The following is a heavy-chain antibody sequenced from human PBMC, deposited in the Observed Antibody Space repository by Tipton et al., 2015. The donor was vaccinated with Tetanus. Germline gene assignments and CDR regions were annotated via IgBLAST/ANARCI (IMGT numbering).Heavy chain of an antibody. Sequence: QLVQSGAEVKKSGASVTVSCKASGHTFTNFVISWVRQAPGQGLEWMGRITIYSGNTNFAQRFQGRVTMTTDTSTSTVYMELRSLRSDDTAVYYCARGASYGPDYYYGMGVWGQGTTVTVSS. J-gene: IGHJ6*02. CDR3: ARGASYGPDYYYGMGV. D-gene: IGHD5-18*01. CDR1: GHTFTNFV. V-gene: IGHV1-18*01. CDR2: ITIYSGNT.